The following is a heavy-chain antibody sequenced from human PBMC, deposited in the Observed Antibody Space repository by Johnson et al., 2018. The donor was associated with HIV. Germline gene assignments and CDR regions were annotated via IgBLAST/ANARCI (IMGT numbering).Heavy chain of an antibody. CDR2: IYGGGST. D-gene: IGHD1-26*01. CDR3: ARDPGHSGSYREAFDI. CDR1: GFTFSSYG. V-gene: IGHV3-NL1*01. J-gene: IGHJ3*02. Sequence: VQLVESGGGVVQPGGSLRLSCAASGFTFSSYGMHWVRQAPGKGLEWVSVIYGGGSTDYGDSVKGRFTISRDNSKNTLYLQMNSLRAEDTAVYYCARDPGHSGSYREAFDIWGQGTMVTVSS.